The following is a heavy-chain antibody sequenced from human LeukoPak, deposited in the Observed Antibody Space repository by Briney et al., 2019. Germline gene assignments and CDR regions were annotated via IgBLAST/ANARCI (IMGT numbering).Heavy chain of an antibody. CDR1: GFTFSSYP. J-gene: IGHJ4*02. CDR3: ARDSSHYLGSSDY. D-gene: IGHD6-6*01. V-gene: IGHV3-23*01. CDR2: ISESGDVT. Sequence: QPGGSLRLSCVVSGFTFSSYPMSWVRQAPGKGLEWVSVISESGDVTRYADSMKGRFTISRDNTKNTLNLQMNSLRDEDTAIYYCARDSSHYLGSSDYWGQGTLVTVSS.